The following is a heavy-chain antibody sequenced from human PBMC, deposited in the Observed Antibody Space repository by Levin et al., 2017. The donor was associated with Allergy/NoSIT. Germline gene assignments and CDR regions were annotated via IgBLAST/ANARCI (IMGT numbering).Heavy chain of an antibody. D-gene: IGHD2-8*01. CDR1: GFTFSSYG. V-gene: IGHV3-48*04. CDR2: ISARRTTL. J-gene: IGHJ3*02. CDR3: ARDEESYGDAFDI. Sequence: SCAASGFTFSSYGMIWVRQAPGKGLKWISYISARRTTLYYADSVKGRFTISRDDAKNTLYLQMSSLRPEDTAIYYCARDEESYGDAFDIWGQGTMVTVSS.